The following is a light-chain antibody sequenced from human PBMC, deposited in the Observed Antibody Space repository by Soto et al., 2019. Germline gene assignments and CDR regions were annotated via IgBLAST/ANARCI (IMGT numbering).Light chain of an antibody. Sequence: DIQMTQSPSSLSASVGDRVTITCQASQDISNYLNWYQQKPGKAPKLLIYDALRLETGVPSRLSGSGSGTHFALTISNLQPEDFATYYCQQYDNLILTFGPGTKVDIK. J-gene: IGKJ3*01. CDR3: QQYDNLILT. V-gene: IGKV1-33*01. CDR2: DAL. CDR1: QDISNY.